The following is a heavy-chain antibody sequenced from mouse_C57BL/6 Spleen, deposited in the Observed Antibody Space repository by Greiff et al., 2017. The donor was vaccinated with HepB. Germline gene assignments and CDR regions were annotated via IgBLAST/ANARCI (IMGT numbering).Heavy chain of an antibody. CDR1: GFSFTSYG. D-gene: IGHD2-5*01. CDR3: ASGSNSYAMDY. J-gene: IGHJ4*01. Sequence: VQLQQSGPGLVAPSQSLSITCTVSGFSFTSYGVDWVRQSPGKGLEWLGVIWGVGSTNYNSALKSRLSISKDNSKSQVFLKMNSLQTDDTAMYYCASGSNSYAMDYWGQGTSVTVSS. V-gene: IGHV2-6*01. CDR2: IWGVGST.